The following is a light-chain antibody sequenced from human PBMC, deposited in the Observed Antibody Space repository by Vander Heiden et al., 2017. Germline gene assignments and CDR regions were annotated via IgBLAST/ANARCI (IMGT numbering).Light chain of an antibody. V-gene: IGLV8-61*01. Sequence: TVVTQEPSLSVSPGGTVTLTCGFSSGSVSASYYPSWYQQTPGQAPRTLIYRTNTRSSGVPDRFSGSILGNKAALTITGAQADDESDYYCVLFMGSGTWVFGGGTKLTVL. J-gene: IGLJ3*02. CDR3: VLFMGSGTWV. CDR1: SGSVSASYY. CDR2: RTN.